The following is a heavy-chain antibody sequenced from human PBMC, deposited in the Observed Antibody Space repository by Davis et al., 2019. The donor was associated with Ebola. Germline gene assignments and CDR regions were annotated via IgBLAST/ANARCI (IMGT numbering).Heavy chain of an antibody. Sequence: GESLKISCAASGFTFSSYAMSWVRQAPGKGLEWVSTFSGSPINAYYADSVKGRFTISRDNSKNTLYLQMNSLRAEDTAVYYCARGRGDFWSGGSDYWGQGTLVTVSS. CDR1: GFTFSSYA. J-gene: IGHJ4*02. CDR3: ARGRGDFWSGGSDY. CDR2: FSGSPINA. V-gene: IGHV3-23*01. D-gene: IGHD3-3*01.